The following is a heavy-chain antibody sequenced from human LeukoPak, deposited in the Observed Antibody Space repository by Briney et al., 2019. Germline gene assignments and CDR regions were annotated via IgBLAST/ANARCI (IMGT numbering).Heavy chain of an antibody. CDR1: GFTFTSYD. CDR2: MNPNNGNT. D-gene: IGHD3-10*01. V-gene: IGHV1-8*01. CDR3: VRDGEGVAISVNYWFDP. Sequence: ASVKVSCKASGFTFTSYDINWVRRAAGQGLEWMGWMNPNNGNTGYAQKFQGRVTMTRDTTISTAYMELRSLRSEDTAVYYCVRDGEGVAISVNYWFDPWGQGTLVTVSS. J-gene: IGHJ5*02.